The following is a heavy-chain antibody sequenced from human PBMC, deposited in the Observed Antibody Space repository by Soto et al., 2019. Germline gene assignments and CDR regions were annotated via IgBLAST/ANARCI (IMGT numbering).Heavy chain of an antibody. Sequence: PGGSLRLSCATSGFSLSSYAMHWVRQAPGKGLEWVALMSYDETKKYYADSVKGRFTISRDISKNTLFLQMNNLRVEDTAVYYCAKDRRDGDFMHILVVDFWGQGALVTVS. CDR1: GFSLSSYA. CDR3: AKDRRDGDFMHILVVDF. J-gene: IGHJ4*02. D-gene: IGHD2-15*01. V-gene: IGHV3-30*18. CDR2: MSYDETKK.